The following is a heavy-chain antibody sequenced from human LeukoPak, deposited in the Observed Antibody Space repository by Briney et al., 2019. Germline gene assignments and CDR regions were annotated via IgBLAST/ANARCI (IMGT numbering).Heavy chain of an antibody. Sequence: GGSLRLSCAASGFTFSSYSMNWVRRAPGKGLEWVSSISSSSSYIYYADSVKGRFTISRDNAKNSLYLQMNSLRAEDTAVYYCARDCRVWPYYFDYWGQGTLVTVSS. J-gene: IGHJ4*02. D-gene: IGHD2-15*01. CDR3: ARDCRVWPYYFDY. CDR1: GFTFSSYS. CDR2: ISSSSSYI. V-gene: IGHV3-21*01.